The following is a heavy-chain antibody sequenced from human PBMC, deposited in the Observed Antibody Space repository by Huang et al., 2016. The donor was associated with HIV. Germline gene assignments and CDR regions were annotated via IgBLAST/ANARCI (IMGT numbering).Heavy chain of an antibody. CDR3: ARLSTTWYFDY. CDR2: LYPGASDT. J-gene: IGHJ4*02. Sequence: EVQLVQSGAEVKKPGESLKISCKGYGYSFTSYWFGWVRQMPGKGLEWMGILYPGASDTRYSPSFQRQVTISADKSFSTSDLQWSSLKASDTAMYYCARLSTTWYFDYWGQGTLVTVSS. CDR1: GYSFTSYW. V-gene: IGHV5-51*01. D-gene: IGHD1-1*01.